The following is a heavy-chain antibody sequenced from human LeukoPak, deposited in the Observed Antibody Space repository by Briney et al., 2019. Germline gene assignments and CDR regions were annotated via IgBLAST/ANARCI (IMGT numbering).Heavy chain of an antibody. Sequence: PGGSLRLSCAASAFTFSTYAMSWVRQAPGKGLEWVSAISSSGGSKHYADSVRGRFTISRDNSKSTLYLQMNSLRDEDTAIYYCAKMPAYYYDSSGYAFHFDYWGQGTLVTVSS. J-gene: IGHJ4*02. CDR2: ISSSGGSK. CDR1: AFTFSTYA. D-gene: IGHD3-22*01. V-gene: IGHV3-23*01. CDR3: AKMPAYYYDSSGYAFHFDY.